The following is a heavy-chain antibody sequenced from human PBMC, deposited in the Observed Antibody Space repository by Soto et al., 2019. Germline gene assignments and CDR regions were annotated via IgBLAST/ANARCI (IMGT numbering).Heavy chain of an antibody. V-gene: IGHV3-48*01. CDR2: ISSSSSTI. J-gene: IGHJ6*03. D-gene: IGHD3-9*01. CDR3: ARAYYDILGPPGDYYYYYMDV. CDR1: GFTFSSYS. Sequence: GGSLRLSCAASGFTFSSYSMNWVRQAPGKGLEWVSYISSSSSTIYYADSVKGRFTISRDNAKNSLYLQMNSLRAEDTAVYYCARAYYDILGPPGDYYYYYMDVWGKGTTVTVSS.